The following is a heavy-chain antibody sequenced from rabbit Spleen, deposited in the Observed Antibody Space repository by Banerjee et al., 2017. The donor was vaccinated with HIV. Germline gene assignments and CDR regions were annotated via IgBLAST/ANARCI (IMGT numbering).Heavy chain of an antibody. CDR2: IYTGSSGST. J-gene: IGHJ6*01. V-gene: IGHV1S45*01. CDR3: ARGAGRYIGYTYSRGYGMDL. D-gene: IGHD7-1*01. CDR1: GFDLSSYYD. Sequence: QEQLVESGGGLVQPEGSLTLTCTAFGFDLSSYYDMCWVRQAPGKGLEWIACIYTGSSGSTYYASWAKGRFTISKTSSTTVTLQMTSLTAADTATYFCARGAGRYIGYTYSRGYGMDLWGPGTLVTVS.